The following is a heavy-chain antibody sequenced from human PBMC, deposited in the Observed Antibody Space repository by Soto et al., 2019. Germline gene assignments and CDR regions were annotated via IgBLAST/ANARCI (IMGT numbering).Heavy chain of an antibody. CDR2: IIPIFGTA. Sequence: GASVKVSCKASGGTFSSYAISWVRQAPGQGLEWMGGIIPIFGTANYAQKFQGRVTITADESTSTAYMELSSLRSEDTAVYYCARSVPDDYYDSSGYYYWTFVYWGQGTLVTVSS. J-gene: IGHJ4*02. V-gene: IGHV1-69*13. CDR3: ARSVPDDYYDSSGYYYWTFVY. D-gene: IGHD3-22*01. CDR1: GGTFSSYA.